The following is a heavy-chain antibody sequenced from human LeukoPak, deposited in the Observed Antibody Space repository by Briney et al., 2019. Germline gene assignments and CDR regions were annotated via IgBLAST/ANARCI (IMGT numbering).Heavy chain of an antibody. J-gene: IGHJ4*02. V-gene: IGHV1-2*02. D-gene: IGHD3-10*01. CDR1: GYTFTGYY. CDR3: ARDPPLWFGELSIIDY. Sequence: ASVKVSCKASGYTFTGYYMHWVRQAPGQGLEWMGWINPNSGGTNYAQKLQGRVTMTTDTSTSTAYMELRSLRSDDTAVYYCARDPPLWFGELSIIDYWGQGTLVTVSS. CDR2: INPNSGGT.